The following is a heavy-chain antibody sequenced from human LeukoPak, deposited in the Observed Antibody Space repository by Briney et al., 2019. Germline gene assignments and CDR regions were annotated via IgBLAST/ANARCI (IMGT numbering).Heavy chain of an antibody. D-gene: IGHD4-17*01. CDR2: INPSGGST. Sequence: ASVKVSCKASGYTFTSYYMHWVRQAPGQGLEWMGIINPSGGSTTYAQKFQGRVTMTRDMSTSTVYMELSSLRSEDTAVYYCARDPLHYGDYVDWDYWGQGTLATVSS. CDR1: GYTFTSYY. V-gene: IGHV1-46*01. J-gene: IGHJ4*02. CDR3: ARDPLHYGDYVDWDY.